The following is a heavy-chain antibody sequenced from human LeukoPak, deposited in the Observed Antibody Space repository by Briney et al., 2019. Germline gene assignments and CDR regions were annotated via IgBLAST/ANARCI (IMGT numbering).Heavy chain of an antibody. CDR1: GGSISRTGYS. Sequence: PSETPSLTCTVSGGSISRTGYSWSSIRHPPGQGLEWLVYAYHSGSTYYNPSLKSRLTISLDRSRNQFSLKLSSVTAADSAVYYCARGVDTASGYGFDIWGQGTMVTVSS. V-gene: IGHV4-30-2*01. CDR3: ARGVDTASGYGFDI. J-gene: IGHJ3*02. CDR2: AYHSGST. D-gene: IGHD5-18*01.